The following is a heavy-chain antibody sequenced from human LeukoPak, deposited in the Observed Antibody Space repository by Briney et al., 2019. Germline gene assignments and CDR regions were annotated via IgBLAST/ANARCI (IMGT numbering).Heavy chain of an antibody. CDR3: AKDLRGYCGGDCYSAEY. Sequence: GGSLRLSCAASGFTFSSYAMSWVRQAPGKGLDWVSTISDSGGGTHYADSVKGRFTISRGSSKNTVYLQMNSLRAEDTAVYYCAKDLRGYCGGDCYSAEYWGRGTLVTVSS. J-gene: IGHJ4*02. CDR2: ISDSGGGT. D-gene: IGHD2-21*02. CDR1: GFTFSSYA. V-gene: IGHV3-23*01.